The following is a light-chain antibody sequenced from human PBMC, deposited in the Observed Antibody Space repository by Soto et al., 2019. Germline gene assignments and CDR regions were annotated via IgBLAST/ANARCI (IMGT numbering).Light chain of an antibody. CDR1: KLGDKY. Sequence: SYELTQPPSVSVSPGQTASIPCSGDKLGDKYACWYQQKPGQSPVLVIYQDSKRPSGIPERFSGSNSGNTATLTISGTQAMDEADYYCQAWDSGVVFGGGTKVTVL. J-gene: IGLJ2*01. V-gene: IGLV3-1*01. CDR3: QAWDSGVV. CDR2: QDS.